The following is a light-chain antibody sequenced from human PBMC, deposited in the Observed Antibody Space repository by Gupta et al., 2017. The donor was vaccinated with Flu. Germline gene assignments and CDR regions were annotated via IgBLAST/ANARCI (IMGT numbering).Light chain of an antibody. CDR3: QQYFSWPLT. J-gene: IGKJ4*01. Sequence: VMTQFPATLSVSPGDRTTLSCRASQSVTNNWLAWYQQKPGQAPRLLIFGAFNRATGIPARFSGSGSGTDFTLTISSLQSEDFAVYYCQQYFSWPLTFGGGTKVEIK. V-gene: IGKV3-15*01. CDR2: GAF. CDR1: QSVTNN.